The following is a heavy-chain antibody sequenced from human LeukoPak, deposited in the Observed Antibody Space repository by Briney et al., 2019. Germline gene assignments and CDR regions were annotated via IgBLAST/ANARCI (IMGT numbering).Heavy chain of an antibody. D-gene: IGHD3-10*01. Sequence: SETLSLTCTVSGGSISSYYWSWIRQPPGKGLEWIGYIYYSGSTNYNPSLKSRVTISVDTSKNQFSLKLSSVTAADTAVYYCARHLISNAMVRGVIITQAHNWFDPWGQGSLVTVSS. CDR2: IYYSGST. CDR1: GGSISSYY. J-gene: IGHJ5*02. V-gene: IGHV4-59*08. CDR3: ARHLISNAMVRGVIITQAHNWFDP.